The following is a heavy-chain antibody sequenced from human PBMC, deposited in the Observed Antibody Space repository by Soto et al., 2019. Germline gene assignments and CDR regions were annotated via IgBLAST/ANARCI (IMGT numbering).Heavy chain of an antibody. D-gene: IGHD3-16*02. Sequence: PSETLSLTCTVSGGSISSGGYYWSWIRQHPGKGLEWIGYINYSGSTNYNPSLKSRVTISVDTSKNQFSLKLSSVTAADTAVYYCARLYGLDAFDIWGQGTMVTVSS. V-gene: IGHV4-61*08. CDR2: INYSGST. J-gene: IGHJ3*02. CDR1: GGSISSGGYY. CDR3: ARLYGLDAFDI.